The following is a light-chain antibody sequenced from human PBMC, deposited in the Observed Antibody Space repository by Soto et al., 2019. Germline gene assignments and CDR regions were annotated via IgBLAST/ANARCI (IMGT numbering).Light chain of an antibody. CDR3: QHYNSFSRT. Sequence: DIQMTQSPSTLSASVGDRVAITCRASDNIAPWVAWYQQKPGKAPKLLIYKAANLADEVPSRFAGSGSGTDFTLTITRLQPDDFATHYCQHYNSFSRTFGQETKVDIK. CDR2: KAA. J-gene: IGKJ1*01. CDR1: DNIAPW. V-gene: IGKV1-5*03.